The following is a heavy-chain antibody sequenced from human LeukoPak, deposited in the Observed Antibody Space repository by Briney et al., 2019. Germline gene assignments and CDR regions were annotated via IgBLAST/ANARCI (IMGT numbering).Heavy chain of an antibody. Sequence: GGSLRLSCAASGFALSTYRMHWVRQAPGKGLVWVSLINSDGSNTLYADSVKGRFTISRDTAKNTLYLEMNRLRADDTAVYYCARAGSVSSYDCSGQGTLVTVSS. CDR2: INSDGSNT. D-gene: IGHD3-10*01. CDR1: GFALSTYR. J-gene: IGHJ4*02. V-gene: IGHV3-74*01. CDR3: ARAGSVSSYDC.